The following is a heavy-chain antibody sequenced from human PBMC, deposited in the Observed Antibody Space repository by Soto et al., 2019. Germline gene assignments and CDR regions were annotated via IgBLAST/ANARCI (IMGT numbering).Heavy chain of an antibody. CDR1: GFTFSSYG. CDR3: ARDFGSIAARRSEYYFDY. J-gene: IGHJ4*02. V-gene: IGHV3-33*01. CDR2: IWYDGSNK. D-gene: IGHD6-6*01. Sequence: QVQLVESGGGVVQPGRSLRLSCAASGFTFSSYGMHWVRQAPGKGLEWVAVIWYDGSNKYYADSVRGRFTFSRDNSKNTLELQMNSLRAEDAAVYYCARDFGSIAARRSEYYFDYWGQGTLVTVSS.